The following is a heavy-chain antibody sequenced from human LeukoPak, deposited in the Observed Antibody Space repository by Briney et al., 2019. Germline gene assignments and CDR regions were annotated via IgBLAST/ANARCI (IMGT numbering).Heavy chain of an antibody. CDR3: ASGSGSYYSNDAFDI. J-gene: IGHJ3*02. CDR1: GYTFTGYY. D-gene: IGHD1-26*01. CDR2: INPNSGGT. V-gene: IGHV1-2*02. Sequence: GASVKVSCKASGYTFTGYYTHWVRQAPGQGLEWMGWINPNSGGTNYAQKFQGRVTMTRDTSISTAYMELSRLRSDDTAVYYCASGSGSYYSNDAFDIWGQGTMVTVSS.